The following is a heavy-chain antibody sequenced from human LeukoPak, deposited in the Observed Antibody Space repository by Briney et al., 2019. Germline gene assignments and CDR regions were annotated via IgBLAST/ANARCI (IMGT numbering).Heavy chain of an antibody. CDR1: GFTFSSYW. Sequence: GGSLRLSCAASGFTFSSYWMHWVRQAPGKGPVWVSRINSGGSTTNYADSVKGRFTISRDNAKNTLYLQMNSLRAEDTAVYYCARIDAYWGQGTLVTVSS. CDR3: ARIDAY. J-gene: IGHJ4*02. CDR2: INSGGSTT. V-gene: IGHV3-74*01.